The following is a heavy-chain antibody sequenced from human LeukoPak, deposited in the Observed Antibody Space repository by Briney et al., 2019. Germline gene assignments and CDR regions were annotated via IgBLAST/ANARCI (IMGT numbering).Heavy chain of an antibody. CDR3: ARDHGSYGLKSFFDY. Sequence: GGSLRLSCVASGFTFSNYWMHWVRQAPGKGLEWVSSISSSGYIYYADSVKGRFTISRDNAKNSLYLQMNSLRAEDTAVYYCARDHGSYGLKSFFDYWGQGTLVTVSS. CDR2: ISSSGYI. V-gene: IGHV3-69-1*01. D-gene: IGHD5-18*01. CDR1: GFTFSNYW. J-gene: IGHJ4*02.